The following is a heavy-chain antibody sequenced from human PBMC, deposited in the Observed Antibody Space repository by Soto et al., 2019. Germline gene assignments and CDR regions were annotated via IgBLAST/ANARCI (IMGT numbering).Heavy chain of an antibody. Sequence: NPSETLSLTCAVYGGSFSGYYWSWIRQPPGKGLEWIGEINHSGSTNYNPSLKSRVTISVDTSKNQFSLKLSSVTAADTAVYYCARVTRSLDLTIKKGGYNWFDPWGQGTLVTVSS. CDR2: INHSGST. CDR3: ARVTRSLDLTIKKGGYNWFDP. D-gene: IGHD3-3*01. V-gene: IGHV4-34*01. J-gene: IGHJ5*02. CDR1: GGSFSGYY.